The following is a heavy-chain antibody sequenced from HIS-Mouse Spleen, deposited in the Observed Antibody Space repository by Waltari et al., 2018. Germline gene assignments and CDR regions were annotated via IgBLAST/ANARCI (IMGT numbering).Heavy chain of an antibody. Sequence: QLLLQESGPGLVKPSETLSLTCTVSGGSISSSSYYWGWIRKPPGKGLERVGSIYSSGITYYTPPLKRRITLSVDTSKNQFSLKLGSVTAGDTAVYYCAREIPYSSSWYDWYFDLWGRGTLVTVSS. CDR3: AREIPYSSSWYDWYFDL. CDR2: IYSSGIT. D-gene: IGHD6-13*01. CDR1: GGSISSSSYY. V-gene: IGHV4-39*07. J-gene: IGHJ2*01.